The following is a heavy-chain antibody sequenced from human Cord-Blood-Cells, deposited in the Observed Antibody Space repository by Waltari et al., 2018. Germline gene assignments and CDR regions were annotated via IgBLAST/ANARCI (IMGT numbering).Heavy chain of an antibody. CDR1: GYTFTGYY. CDR2: INPNSGGT. Sequence: QVQLVQSGAEVKKPGASVKVSCKASGYTFTGYYMHWVRQAPGQGLEWMGRINPNSGGTNYAQKFQGRGTMTRDTSISTAYMELSRRRSDDTAVYYCASTSNWVFNWYFDLWGRGTLVTVSS. J-gene: IGHJ2*01. V-gene: IGHV1-2*06. CDR3: ASTSNWVFNWYFDL. D-gene: IGHD7-27*01.